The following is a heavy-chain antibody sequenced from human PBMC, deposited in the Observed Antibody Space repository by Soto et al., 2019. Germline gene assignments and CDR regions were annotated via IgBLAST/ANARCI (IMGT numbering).Heavy chain of an antibody. CDR3: GRHPALETVDY. J-gene: IGHJ4*02. CDR2: IYPCHSET. D-gene: IGHD2-2*01. V-gene: IGHV5-51*01. Sequence: LGESLKISCQVSGYNFVTQWIGWVRQKRGEGLEWMGIIYPCHSETAYSTPFRGQVTISVDKSISTTSLQWSTLKASDTAIHYCGRHPALETVDYWGRGTLVTV. CDR1: GYNFVTQW.